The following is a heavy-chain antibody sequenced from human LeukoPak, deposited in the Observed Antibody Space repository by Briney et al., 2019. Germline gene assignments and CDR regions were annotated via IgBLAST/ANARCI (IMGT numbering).Heavy chain of an antibody. D-gene: IGHD3-22*01. V-gene: IGHV3-11*04. CDR3: AGAGWYDSSGRRHYYYYMDV. CDR2: ISSSGSTI. CDR1: GFTFSDYY. Sequence: PGGSLRLSCAASGFTFSDYYMSWIRQAPGKGLEWVSYISSSGSTIYYADPVKGRFTISRDNAKNSLYLQMNSLRAEDTAVYYCAGAGWYDSSGRRHYYYYMDVWGKGTTVIVSS. J-gene: IGHJ6*03.